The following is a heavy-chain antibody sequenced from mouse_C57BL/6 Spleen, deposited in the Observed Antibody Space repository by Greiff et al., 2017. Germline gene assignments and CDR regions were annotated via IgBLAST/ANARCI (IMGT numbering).Heavy chain of an antibody. Sequence: EVQLVESGPGLVKPSQSLSLTCSVTGYSITSGYYWNWIRQFPGNKLEWMGYISYDGSNNYNPSLKNRISITRDTTKNQFFLKLNSVTTEDTATYYCARALYGIYPSGRIYAMDYWGQGTSVTVSS. CDR2: ISYDGSN. V-gene: IGHV3-6*01. D-gene: IGHD2-1*01. CDR1: GYSITSGYY. J-gene: IGHJ4*01. CDR3: ARALYGIYPSGRIYAMDY.